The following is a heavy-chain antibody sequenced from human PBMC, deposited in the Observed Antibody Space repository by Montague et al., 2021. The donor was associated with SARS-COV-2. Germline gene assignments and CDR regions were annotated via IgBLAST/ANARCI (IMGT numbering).Heavy chain of an antibody. CDR1: GGSIITGSNFY. D-gene: IGHD3-22*01. J-gene: IGHJ5*02. CDR2: IHSSGGI. Sequence: TLSLTCAVSGGSIITGSNFYWGWIRQSAGKGLEWIGRIHSSGGINYNPSLKSRLTMSVDSSANQFSLKLTSVTAADTAVYYCARDYYDSTGLNWFDPWGQGLLVTVSS. CDR3: ARDYYDSTGLNWFDP. V-gene: IGHV4-61*02.